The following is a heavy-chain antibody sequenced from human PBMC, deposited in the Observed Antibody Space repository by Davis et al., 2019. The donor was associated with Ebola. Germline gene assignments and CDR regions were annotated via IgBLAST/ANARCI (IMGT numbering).Heavy chain of an antibody. Sequence: AASVKVSCKASGYTFTSYGISWVRQAPGQGLEWMGWISAYNGNTNYAQKLQGRVTMTTDTSTSTAYMELSSLRSEDTAVYYCARDGGRGLYYYYYGMDVWGQGTTVTVSS. D-gene: IGHD4-23*01. V-gene: IGHV1-18*01. J-gene: IGHJ6*02. CDR3: ARDGGRGLYYYYYGMDV. CDR2: ISAYNGNT. CDR1: GYTFTSYG.